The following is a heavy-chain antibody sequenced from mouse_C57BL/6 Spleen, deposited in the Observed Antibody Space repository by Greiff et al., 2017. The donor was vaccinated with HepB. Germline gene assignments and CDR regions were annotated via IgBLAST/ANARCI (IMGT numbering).Heavy chain of an antibody. V-gene: IGHV5-17*01. Sequence: EVQLVESGGGLVKPGGSLKLSCAASGFTFSDYGMHWVRQAPEKGLEWVAYISSGSSTIYYAETVKGRFTISRDNAKNTLFLQMTSLRSEYTAMYYCARESYWYFDVWGTGTTVTVSS. J-gene: IGHJ1*03. CDR1: GFTFSDYG. CDR3: ARESYWYFDV. CDR2: ISSGSSTI.